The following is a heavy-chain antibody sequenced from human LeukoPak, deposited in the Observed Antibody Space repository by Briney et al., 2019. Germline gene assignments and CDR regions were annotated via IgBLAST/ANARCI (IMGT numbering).Heavy chain of an antibody. CDR2: MNPNSGNT. CDR3: ARGRGIYGDYGLDY. J-gene: IGHJ4*02. V-gene: IGHV1-8*01. Sequence: ASVKVSCKASGYTFTSYDINWVRQATGQGLEWMGWMNPNSGNTGYAQKFQGRVTMTRNTSISTAYMELSSLRSEDTAVYYCARGRGIYGDYGLDYWGQGTLVTVSP. CDR1: GYTFTSYD. D-gene: IGHD4-17*01.